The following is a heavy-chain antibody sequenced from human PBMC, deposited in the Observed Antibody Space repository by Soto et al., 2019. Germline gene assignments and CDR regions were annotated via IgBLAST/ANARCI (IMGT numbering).Heavy chain of an antibody. V-gene: IGHV3-74*01. CDR1: GFTFSNSW. Sequence: AGSLRLSCAASGFTFSNSWMHCVRQAPGKGLVWLSHINADGSSIRYADSVRGRLTISRDNAKNTLFLQMSSLTAEDTAVYFCARDRLNNAYNTFFDYWGQGTLVTVSS. CDR3: ARDRLNNAYNTFFDY. D-gene: IGHD1-1*01. CDR2: INADGSSI. J-gene: IGHJ4*02.